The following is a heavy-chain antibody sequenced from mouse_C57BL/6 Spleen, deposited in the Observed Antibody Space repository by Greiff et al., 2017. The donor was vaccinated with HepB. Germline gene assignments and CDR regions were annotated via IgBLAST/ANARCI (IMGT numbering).Heavy chain of an antibody. Sequence: VQLKESGPELVKPGASVKISCKASGYSFTDYNMNWVKQSNGKSLEWIGVINPNYGTTSYNQKFKGKATLTVDQSSSTAYMQLNSLTSEDSAVYYCARCYDGYFDYAMDYWGQGTSVTVSS. CDR3: ARCYDGYFDYAMDY. CDR2: INPNYGTT. V-gene: IGHV1-39*01. D-gene: IGHD2-3*01. CDR1: GYSFTDYN. J-gene: IGHJ4*01.